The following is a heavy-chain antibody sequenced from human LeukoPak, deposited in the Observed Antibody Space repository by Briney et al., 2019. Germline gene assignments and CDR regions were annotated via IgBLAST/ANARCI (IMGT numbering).Heavy chain of an antibody. CDR1: GFTFSSYA. Sequence: GGSLRLSCAASGFTFSSYAMNWVRQAPGKGLEWVSYISSSSKTIYYADSVKGRFSISRDNAKNSLYLQMNSLRDEDTAVYYCVREPTLSVGGFDYWGQGTLVSVSS. V-gene: IGHV3-48*02. J-gene: IGHJ4*02. D-gene: IGHD1-26*01. CDR2: ISSSSKTI. CDR3: VREPTLSVGGFDY.